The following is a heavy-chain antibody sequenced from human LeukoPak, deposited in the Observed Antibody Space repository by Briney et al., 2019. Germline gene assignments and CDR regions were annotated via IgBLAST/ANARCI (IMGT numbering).Heavy chain of an antibody. J-gene: IGHJ4*02. CDR2: ISSSSSYI. Sequence: PGGSLRLSCAASGFTFSSYSMNWVRQAPGKGLEWVSSISSSSSYIYYADSVKGRFTISRDNAKNSLYLQMSSLRAEDTAVYYCARGDRTREVGASGYWGQGTLVTVSS. CDR1: GFTFSSYS. V-gene: IGHV3-21*01. D-gene: IGHD1-26*01. CDR3: ARGDRTREVGASGY.